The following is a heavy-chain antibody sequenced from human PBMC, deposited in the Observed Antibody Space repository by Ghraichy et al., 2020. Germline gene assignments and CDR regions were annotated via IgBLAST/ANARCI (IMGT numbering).Heavy chain of an antibody. CDR3: ARARPTHYGDYVPNWYFDL. CDR1: GFTFSSYG. D-gene: IGHD4-17*01. CDR2: IWYDGSNK. J-gene: IGHJ2*01. Sequence: GGSLRLSCAASGFTFSSYGMHWVRQAPGKGLEWVAVIWYDGSNKYYADSVKGRFTISRDNSKNTLYLQMNSLRAEDTAVYYCARARPTHYGDYVPNWYFDLWGRGTLVTVSS. V-gene: IGHV3-33*08.